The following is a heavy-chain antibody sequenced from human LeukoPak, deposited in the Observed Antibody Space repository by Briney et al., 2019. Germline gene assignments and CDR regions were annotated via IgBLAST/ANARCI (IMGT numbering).Heavy chain of an antibody. J-gene: IGHJ4*02. Sequence: SETLPLTCAVYGGSFSGYYWSWIRQPPGKGLEWIGEINHSGSTNYNPSLKSRVTISVDTSKNQFSLKLSSVTAADTAVYYCARSLGKLRYFDWPTPFDYWGQGTLVTVSS. CDR1: GGSFSGYY. CDR2: INHSGST. D-gene: IGHD3-9*01. CDR3: ARSLGKLRYFDWPTPFDY. V-gene: IGHV4-34*01.